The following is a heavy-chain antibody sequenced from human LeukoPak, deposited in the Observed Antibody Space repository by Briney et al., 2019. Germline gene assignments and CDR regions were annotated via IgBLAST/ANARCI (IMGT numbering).Heavy chain of an antibody. Sequence: GGSLRLSCTASGFTFNNYVMSWVRQAPGKGLEWVSSIKTSGSTDYADSVKGRFTISRDNSKNTLYLQMNSLRVEDTAVYYCAKVRPPPGSGWYGGDDSWGQGTLDTVSS. CDR1: GFTFNNYV. V-gene: IGHV3-23*05. CDR3: AKVRPPPGSGWYGGDDS. CDR2: IKTSGST. D-gene: IGHD6-19*01. J-gene: IGHJ4*02.